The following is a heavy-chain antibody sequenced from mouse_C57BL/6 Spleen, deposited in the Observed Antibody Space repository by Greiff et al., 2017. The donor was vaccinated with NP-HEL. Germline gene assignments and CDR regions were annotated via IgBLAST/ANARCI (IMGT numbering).Heavy chain of an antibody. Sequence: EVKLVESEGGLVQPGSSMKLSCTASGFTFSDYYMAWVRQVPEKGLEWVANINYDGSSTYYLDSLKIRFIISRDNAKNILYLQMSSLKSEDTATYYCARVYDGGYYYAMDYWGQGTSVTVSS. CDR3: ARVYDGGYYYAMDY. CDR1: GFTFSDYY. CDR2: INYDGSST. D-gene: IGHD1-1*01. J-gene: IGHJ4*01. V-gene: IGHV5-16*01.